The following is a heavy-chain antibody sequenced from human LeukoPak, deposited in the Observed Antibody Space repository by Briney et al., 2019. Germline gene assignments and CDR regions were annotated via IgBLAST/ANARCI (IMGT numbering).Heavy chain of an antibody. V-gene: IGHV3-66*01. D-gene: IGHD3-3*01. J-gene: IGHJ4*02. CDR1: GFTVSSDS. CDR3: AKDDTIFGVVTTVDY. CDR2: IYSGGRT. Sequence: GGSLRLSCAASGFTVSSDSMSWVRQAPGKGLEWVSVIYSGGRTYYADSVKGRFTISKDNSKNTLYLQMNSLRAEDTAVYYCAKDDTIFGVVTTVDYWGQGTLVTVSS.